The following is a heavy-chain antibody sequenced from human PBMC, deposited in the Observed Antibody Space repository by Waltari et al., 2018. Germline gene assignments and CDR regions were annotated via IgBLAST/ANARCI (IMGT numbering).Heavy chain of an antibody. CDR2: MRSSAMTM. D-gene: IGHD1-20*01. J-gene: IGHJ4*02. CDR1: GSTFSNFE. CDR3: AGGIKGYFDY. V-gene: IGHV3-48*03. Sequence: EVQLVQSGGGLVQPGGSLRLSCDASGSTFSNFELNWVRQAPGKGLEWVSYMRSSAMTMYYADSVKGRFSISRDNAKKSLYLQMNSLRVEDTAVYYCAGGIKGYFDYWGQGTLVSVSS.